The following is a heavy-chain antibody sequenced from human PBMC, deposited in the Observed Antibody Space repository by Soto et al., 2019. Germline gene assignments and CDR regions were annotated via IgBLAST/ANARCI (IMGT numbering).Heavy chain of an antibody. V-gene: IGHV4-39*02. CDR3: ARDPRAGRLRLLDGFDY. Sequence: QLQLQESGPGLVKPSETLSLTCTVSGGSISSSSYYWGWIRQPPGKGLEWIGSIYYSGSTYYNPSRKSRVTISVDTSKNQFSLKLSSVTAADTAVYYCARDPRAGRLRLLDGFDYWGQGTLVTVSS. CDR1: GGSISSSSYY. D-gene: IGHD3-3*01. CDR2: IYYSGST. J-gene: IGHJ4*02.